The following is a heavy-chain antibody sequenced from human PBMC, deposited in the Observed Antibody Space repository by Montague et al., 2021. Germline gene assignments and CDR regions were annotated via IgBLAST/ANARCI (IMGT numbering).Heavy chain of an antibody. Sequence: SLRLSCAASGFTFSNYGMSWVRQAPGKGLEWVSSITGSGATTYYVDSVKGRFTISRDNSENTLYLQMNNLRAEDTALYYCARGRGVSSGIGQLDPWGQGTLVTVSS. CDR3: ARGRGVSSGIGQLDP. CDR1: GFTFSNYG. CDR2: ITGSGATT. V-gene: IGHV3-23*01. J-gene: IGHJ5*02. D-gene: IGHD3-22*01.